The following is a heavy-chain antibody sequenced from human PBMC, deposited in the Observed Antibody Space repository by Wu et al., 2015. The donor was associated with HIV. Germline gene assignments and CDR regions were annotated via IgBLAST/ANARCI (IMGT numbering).Heavy chain of an antibody. Sequence: QVQLVQSGTEVKKPGASMKVSCKASGYTFTDYYIYWVRQAPGQGPEWMGWINSNRGGTKYAQKFQGRVTMSRDTAISTAYMELASLTSDDTAVYYCARLQSLHGLYSNADFWGQGTLVTVSS. D-gene: IGHD5-24*01. CDR2: INSNRGGT. CDR1: GYTFTDYY. CDR3: ARLQSLHGLYSNADF. J-gene: IGHJ4*02. V-gene: IGHV1-2*02.